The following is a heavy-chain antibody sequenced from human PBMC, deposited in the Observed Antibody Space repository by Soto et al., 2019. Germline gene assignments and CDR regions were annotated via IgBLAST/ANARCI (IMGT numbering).Heavy chain of an antibody. Sequence: GGSLRLSCAASGFTFSRDWMHWVRQAPGKGLVWVSRINSDGTSTSYVDSVKGRFTLSRDNAKNTLYLQMNSLRAEDTAVYYCARDRTNSNWFDPWGQGTLVTVSS. D-gene: IGHD7-27*01. CDR3: ARDRTNSNWFDP. J-gene: IGHJ5*02. CDR2: INSDGTST. V-gene: IGHV3-74*01. CDR1: GFTFSRDW.